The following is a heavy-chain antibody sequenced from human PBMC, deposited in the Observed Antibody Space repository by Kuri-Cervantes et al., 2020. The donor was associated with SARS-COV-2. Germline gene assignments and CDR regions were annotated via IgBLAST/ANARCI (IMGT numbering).Heavy chain of an antibody. CDR3: ARDDNSSGYYGPDFDY. J-gene: IGHJ4*02. CDR1: GYTFTGYY. CDR2: INPNSGGT. D-gene: IGHD3-22*01. Sequence: ASVKVSCKASGYTFTGYYMHWVRQAPGQGLEWMGWINPNSGGTNYAQKFQGRVTMTRDTSISTAYMELRSLRSDDTAVHYCARDDNSSGYYGPDFDYWGQGTLVTVSS. V-gene: IGHV1-2*02.